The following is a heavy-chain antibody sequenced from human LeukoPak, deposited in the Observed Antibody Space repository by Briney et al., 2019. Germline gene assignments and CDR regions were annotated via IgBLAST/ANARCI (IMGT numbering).Heavy chain of an antibody. CDR1: GGSISTYY. D-gene: IGHD6-13*01. V-gene: IGHV4-59*12. J-gene: IGHJ4*02. CDR2: IYYSGST. CDR3: ARDHSSSSEDY. Sequence: SETLSLTCTVSGGSISTYYWSWIRQPPGKGLEWIGYIYYSGSTNYDPSLKSRVTKSVDTSKNQFSLKLNSVTAADTAVYYCARDHSSSSEDYWGQGTLVTVSS.